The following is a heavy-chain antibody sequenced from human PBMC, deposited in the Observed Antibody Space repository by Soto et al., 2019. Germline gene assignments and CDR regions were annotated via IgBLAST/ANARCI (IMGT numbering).Heavy chain of an antibody. J-gene: IGHJ4*02. Sequence: GSLRLSCAASGFTFSSYAMSWVRQAPGKGLEWVSAISGSGGSTYYADSVKGRFTISRDNSKNTLYLQMNSLRAEDTAVYYCAKDRVRDGYNYDHYFDYWGQGTLVTVSS. D-gene: IGHD5-12*01. CDR3: AKDRVRDGYNYDHYFDY. V-gene: IGHV3-23*01. CDR2: ISGSGGST. CDR1: GFTFSSYA.